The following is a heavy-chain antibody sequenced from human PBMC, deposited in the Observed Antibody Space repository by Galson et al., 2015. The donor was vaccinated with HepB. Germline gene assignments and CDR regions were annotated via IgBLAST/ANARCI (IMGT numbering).Heavy chain of an antibody. J-gene: IGHJ6*02. CDR1: GFTFTSYG. V-gene: IGHV1-18*04. Sequence: SVKVSCKASGFTFTSYGISWVRQAPGQGLEWMGWISAYNGNTNYAQKLQGRVTMTTDTSTSTAYMELRSLRSDDTAVYYCARGWDSGWLNPYYYYYGMDVWGQGTTVTVSS. CDR3: ARGWDSGWLNPYYYYYGMDV. D-gene: IGHD6-19*01. CDR2: ISAYNGNT.